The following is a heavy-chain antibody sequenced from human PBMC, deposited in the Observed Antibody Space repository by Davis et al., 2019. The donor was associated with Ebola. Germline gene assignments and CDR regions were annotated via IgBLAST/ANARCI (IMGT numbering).Heavy chain of an antibody. J-gene: IGHJ6*04. D-gene: IGHD2-2*01. CDR2: IVVGSGNT. V-gene: IGHV1-58*02. CDR1: GFTFTSSA. CDR3: ARGDCSSTSCYEGDYYYGMDV. Sequence: AASVKVSCKASGFTFTSSAMQWVRQARGQRLEWIGWIVVGSGNTNYAQKFQERVTITRDMSTNTAYMELSSLRSEDTAMYYCARGDCSSTSCYEGDYYYGMDVWGKGTTVTVSS.